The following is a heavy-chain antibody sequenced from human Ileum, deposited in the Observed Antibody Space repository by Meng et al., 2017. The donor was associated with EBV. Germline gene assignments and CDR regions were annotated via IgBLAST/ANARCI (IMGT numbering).Heavy chain of an antibody. CDR3: AREYPGQFDP. V-gene: IGHV1-18*01. CDR1: GYTLTSYG. J-gene: IGHJ5*02. CDR2: ISAYNGNT. Sequence: QVHLVHFRAEGKNPGASGKVSCKASGYTLTSYGISWVRQAPGQGLEWMGWISAYNGNTNYAQKLQGRVTMTTDTSTSTAYMGLRSLRSDDTAVYYCAREYPGQFDPWGQGTLVTVSS.